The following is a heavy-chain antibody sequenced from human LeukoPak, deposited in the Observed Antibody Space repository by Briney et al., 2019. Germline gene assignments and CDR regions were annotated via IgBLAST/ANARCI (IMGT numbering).Heavy chain of an antibody. J-gene: IGHJ5*02. CDR1: GGTFSSYA. CDR3: ARVNVRGNWFDP. Sequence: RASVKVSCKASGGTFSSYAISWVRQAPGQGLEWMGGIIPIFGTANYAQKIQGRVTITTDESTSTAYMELSSLRSEDTAVYYCARVNVRGNWFDPWGQGTLVTVSS. CDR2: IIPIFGTA. V-gene: IGHV1-69*05.